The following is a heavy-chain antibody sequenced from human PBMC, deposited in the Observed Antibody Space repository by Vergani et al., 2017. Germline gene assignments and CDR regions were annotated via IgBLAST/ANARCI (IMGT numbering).Heavy chain of an antibody. J-gene: IGHJ2*01. CDR2: ISAYNGNT. CDR1: GYTFTSYG. CDR3: ERAGDSYDFWCGSHCYFDL. Sequence: QVQLVQSGAEVKKPGASVKVSCKASGYTFTSYGISWVRQAPGQGLEWMGWISAYNGNTNYAQKLQGKVTMTTDTSTSTAYMELRSLRSDDTAVYYCERAGDSYDFWCGSHCYFDLWGRGTLVTVSS. D-gene: IGHD3-3*01. V-gene: IGHV1-18*04.